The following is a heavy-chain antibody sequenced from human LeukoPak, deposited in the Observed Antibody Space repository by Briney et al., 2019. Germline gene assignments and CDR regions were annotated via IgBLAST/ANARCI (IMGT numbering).Heavy chain of an antibody. CDR1: GFTFSSYG. CDR3: AKGPGITIFGVVDY. D-gene: IGHD3-3*01. CDR2: ISGSGGST. Sequence: GGSLRLSCAASGFTFSSYGMHWVRQAPGKGLEWVSAISGSGGSTYYADSVKGRFTISRDNSKNTLYLQMNSLRAEDTAVYYCAKGPGITIFGVVDYWGQGTLVTVSS. J-gene: IGHJ4*02. V-gene: IGHV3-23*01.